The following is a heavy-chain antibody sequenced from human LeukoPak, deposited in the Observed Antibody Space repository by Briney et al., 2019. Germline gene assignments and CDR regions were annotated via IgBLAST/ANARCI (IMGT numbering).Heavy chain of an antibody. CDR3: ARGIAVAGSYAFDY. CDR2: IYHSGST. J-gene: IGHJ4*02. Sequence: SETLSLTCAVSGGSISSGGYSWSWIRQPPGKGLEWIGYIYHSGSTYYNPSLKSRVTISVDRSKNQFSLKLSSVTAADTAVYYCARGIAVAGSYAFDYWGQGTLVTVSS. V-gene: IGHV4-30-2*01. D-gene: IGHD6-19*01. CDR1: GGSISSGGYS.